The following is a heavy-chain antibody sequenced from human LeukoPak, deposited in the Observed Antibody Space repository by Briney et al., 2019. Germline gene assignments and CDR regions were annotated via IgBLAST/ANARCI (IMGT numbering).Heavy chain of an antibody. D-gene: IGHD3-9*01. Sequence: GGSLRLSCAASGFTFDDYAMHWVRQAPGKGLEWVSAISGSGGSTYYADSVKGRFTISRDNSKNTLYLQMNSLRAEDTAVYYCAKDNRRIPEKILTGYYNYFDYWGQGTLVTVSS. CDR2: ISGSGGST. V-gene: IGHV3-23*01. CDR3: AKDNRRIPEKILTGYYNYFDY. J-gene: IGHJ4*02. CDR1: GFTFDDYA.